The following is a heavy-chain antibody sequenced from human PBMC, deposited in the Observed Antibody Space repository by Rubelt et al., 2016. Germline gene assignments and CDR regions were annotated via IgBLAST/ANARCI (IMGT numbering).Heavy chain of an antibody. CDR1: GFTFSSYA. V-gene: IGHV3-64D*06. D-gene: IGHD2-8*01. Sequence: GGLVQPGGSLGLSCSASGFTFSSYAMHWVRQAPGKGLEYISALSANGGSPFYADSVKGRFTIYRDNSKNTLYLQMSSLGAGDTAVYYCVKEYCTNGVCYMYFDYRGQGTLVTVSS. CDR3: VKEYCTNGVCYMYFDY. CDR2: LSANGGSP. J-gene: IGHJ4*02.